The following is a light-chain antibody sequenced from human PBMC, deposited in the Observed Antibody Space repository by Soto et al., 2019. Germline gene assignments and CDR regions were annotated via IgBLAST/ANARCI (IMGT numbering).Light chain of an antibody. Sequence: QSALTQPPSVSAAPGQKVTISCSGSSSNIGNNYVSWYQQLPGTAPKLLIYDNNERPAGIPDRFSASKSGTSATLGITGLQTGDEADYYFGTRDSSLSALVFGGGTNVTVL. CDR1: SSNIGNNY. CDR3: GTRDSSLSALV. J-gene: IGLJ3*02. V-gene: IGLV1-51*01. CDR2: DNN.